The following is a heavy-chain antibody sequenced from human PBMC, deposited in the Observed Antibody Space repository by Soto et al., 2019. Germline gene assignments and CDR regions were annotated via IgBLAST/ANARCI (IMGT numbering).Heavy chain of an antibody. CDR3: ARFNVVVPAAMLFDY. V-gene: IGHV4-31*03. CDR1: GGSISSGGYY. J-gene: IGHJ4*02. CDR2: IYYSGST. Sequence: SETLSLTCTVSGGSISSGGYYWSWIRQHPGKGLEWIGYIYYSGSTYYNPSLKSRVTISVDTSKNQFSLKLSSVTAADTAVYYCARFNVVVPAAMLFDYWGQGTLVTVSS. D-gene: IGHD2-2*01.